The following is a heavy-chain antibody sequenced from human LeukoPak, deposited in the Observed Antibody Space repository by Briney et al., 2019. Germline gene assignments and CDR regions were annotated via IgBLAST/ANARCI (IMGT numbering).Heavy chain of an antibody. V-gene: IGHV1-69*13. CDR2: IIPIFGTT. CDR1: GGTFSSNA. Sequence: ASVKVSCKASGGTFSSNAISWVRQAPGQGLEWMGGIIPIFGTTNYAQKFQGRVTITADESTSTAYMELSSLRSEDTAVYYCARQTTSRWFDPWGQGTLVTVSS. D-gene: IGHD1-7*01. J-gene: IGHJ5*02. CDR3: ARQTTSRWFDP.